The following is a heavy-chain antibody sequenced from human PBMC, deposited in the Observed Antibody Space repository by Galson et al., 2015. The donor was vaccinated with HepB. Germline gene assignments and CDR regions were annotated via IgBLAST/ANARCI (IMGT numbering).Heavy chain of an antibody. CDR3: AREPHPMTPNAFDI. V-gene: IGHV1-69*04. J-gene: IGHJ3*02. CDR2: IIPILGIA. Sequence: SVKVSCKASGYAFTSYAMHWVRQAPGQGLEWMGRIIPILGIANYAQKFQGRVTITADKSTSTAYMELSSLRSEDTAVYYCAREPHPMTPNAFDIWGQGTMVTVSS. CDR1: GYAFTSYA.